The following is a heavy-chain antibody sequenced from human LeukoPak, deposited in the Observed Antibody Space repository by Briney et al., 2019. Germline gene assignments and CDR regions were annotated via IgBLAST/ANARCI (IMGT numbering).Heavy chain of an antibody. Sequence: ASVKVSCKASGGTFSSYAISWVRQAPGQGLEWMGWISAYNGNTNYAQKLQGRVTMTTDTSTSTAYMELRSLRSDDTAVYYCARVITTSGSDYYYMDVWGKGTTVTVSS. J-gene: IGHJ6*03. CDR1: GGTFSSYA. CDR2: ISAYNGNT. V-gene: IGHV1-18*01. CDR3: ARVITTSGSDYYYMDV. D-gene: IGHD3-22*01.